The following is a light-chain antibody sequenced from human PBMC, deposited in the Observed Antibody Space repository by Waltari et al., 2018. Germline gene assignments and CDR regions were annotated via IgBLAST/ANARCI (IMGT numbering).Light chain of an antibody. Sequence: EIILTQSPATLSLSPGGRATLSCRASQSLNNRLAWYQQKPGQAPRLLIYDSSTRVTGIPDRFSGSGSGTDFTLTISSLDPEVVAVYFCQQETAWSWTFGHGTKVEIQ. V-gene: IGKV3D-15*01. J-gene: IGKJ1*01. CDR2: DSS. CDR1: QSLNNR. CDR3: QQETAWSWT.